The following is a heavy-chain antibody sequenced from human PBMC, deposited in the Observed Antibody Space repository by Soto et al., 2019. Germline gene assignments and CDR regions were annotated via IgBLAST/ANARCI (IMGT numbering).Heavy chain of an antibody. CDR1: GGSISSGSYY. CDR2: IYYSGST. D-gene: IGHD2-15*01. V-gene: IGHV4-39*01. J-gene: IGHJ4*02. Sequence: SETLSLTCTVSGGSISSGSYYWSWIRQPPGKGLEWIGGIYYSGSTSYNPSLKSRVTISVDTSKNQFSLKLSSVTAADTAVYYCARHTPAISISDHWGQGTLVTVSS. CDR3: ARHTPAISISDH.